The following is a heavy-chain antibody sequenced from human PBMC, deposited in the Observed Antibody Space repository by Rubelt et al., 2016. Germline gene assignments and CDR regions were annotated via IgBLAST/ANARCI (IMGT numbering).Heavy chain of an antibody. Sequence: QVQLVQSGAEVKKPGSSVKVSCKASGGTFSSYAISWVRQAPGQGLEWMGGIIPIFGKANYAQKFQGRVTITADESTSTAYMGLSSLRSEETAVYYCARDFLEWSDAFDVWGQGTMVTVSS. CDR1: GGTFSSYA. V-gene: IGHV1-69*01. CDR3: ARDFLEWSDAFDV. J-gene: IGHJ3*01. CDR2: IIPIFGKA. D-gene: IGHD3-3*01.